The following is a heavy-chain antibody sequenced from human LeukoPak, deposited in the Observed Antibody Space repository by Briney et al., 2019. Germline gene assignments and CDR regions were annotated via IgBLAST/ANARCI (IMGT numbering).Heavy chain of an antibody. CDR1: GGTFSSYA. J-gene: IGHJ4*02. V-gene: IGHV1-69*04. CDR3: ARGVDYGGNFDY. D-gene: IGHD4-23*01. CDR2: IIPILGIA. Sequence: SVKVSCKASGGTFSSYAISCVRQAPGQGLEWMGRIIPILGIANYAQKFQGRVTITADKSTSTAYMELSSLRSEDTAVYYCARGVDYGGNFDYWGQGTLVTVSS.